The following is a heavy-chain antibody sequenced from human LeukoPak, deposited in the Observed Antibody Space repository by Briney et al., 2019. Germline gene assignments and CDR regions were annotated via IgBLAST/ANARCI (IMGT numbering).Heavy chain of an antibody. J-gene: IGHJ4*02. V-gene: IGHV4-4*07. D-gene: IGHD6-13*01. CDR1: GGSISSYY. CDR2: IYTSGST. CDR3: ASVSYSSSLNY. Sequence: SETLSLTCTVSGGSISSYYWSWIRQPAGKGLEWIGRIYTSGSTNYNPSLKSRVTISVDTSKNQFSLKLSSVTAADTAVYYCASVSYSSSLNYWGQGTLVTVSS.